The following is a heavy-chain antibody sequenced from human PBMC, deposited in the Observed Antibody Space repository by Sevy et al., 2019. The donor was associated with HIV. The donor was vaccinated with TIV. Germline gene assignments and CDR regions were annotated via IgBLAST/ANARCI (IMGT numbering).Heavy chain of an antibody. Sequence: GGSLRLSCVASGFMFSNYWMSWVRQAPGKGLEWVANIKRDGSEKYYVASVKGRFTISRDNAKNSLYLQMNSLRVEDTAVYYCARVCSSTSCLWGMDVWGPGTTVTVSS. V-gene: IGHV3-7*03. CDR3: ARVCSSTSCLWGMDV. D-gene: IGHD2-2*01. J-gene: IGHJ6*02. CDR2: IKRDGSEK. CDR1: GFMFSNYW.